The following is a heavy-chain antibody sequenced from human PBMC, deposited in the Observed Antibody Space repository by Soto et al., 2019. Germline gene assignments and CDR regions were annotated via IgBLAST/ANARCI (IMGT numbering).Heavy chain of an antibody. J-gene: IGHJ4*01. V-gene: IGHV1-69*06. Sequence: QVQLVQSGAEVKKPGSSVKVSCKASGGTFSSYAISWVRQAPGQGLEWMGGIIPIFGTANYAQKFQGRVRITADKTASPAYMGRRGLRSEDTAVYYWAIGGGGSWYWSPSYYLDYWGRGTLVIVAS. D-gene: IGHD6-13*01. CDR1: GGTFSSYA. CDR2: IIPIFGTA. CDR3: AIGGGGSWYWSPSYYLDY.